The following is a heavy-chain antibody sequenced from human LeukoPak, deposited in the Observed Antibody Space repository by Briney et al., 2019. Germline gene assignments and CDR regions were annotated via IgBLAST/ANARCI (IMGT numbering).Heavy chain of an antibody. D-gene: IGHD3-10*01. J-gene: IGHJ3*02. CDR2: IIPIFGTA. CDR1: GGTFSSYA. CDR3: AKDQSTYGSGSYYGGTEGHDAFDI. Sequence: SVKVSCKASGGTFSSYAISWVRQAPGQGLEWMGGIIPIFGTANYAQKFQGRVTITTDESTSTAYMELSSLRSEDTAVYYCAKDQSTYGSGSYYGGTEGHDAFDIWGQGTMVTVSS. V-gene: IGHV1-69*05.